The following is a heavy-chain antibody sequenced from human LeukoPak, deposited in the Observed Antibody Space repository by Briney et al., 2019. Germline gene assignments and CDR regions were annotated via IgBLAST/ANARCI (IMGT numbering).Heavy chain of an antibody. Sequence: GGSLRLSCAASGFTFSNYAMSWVRQAPGKGLEWVSVISGSGGSTNFADSVKGRFTSSRDNSKNTLYLQMHSLRVEDTAVYYCAQGRLGYSYGAFDHWGQGTLVTVSS. CDR3: AQGRLGYSYGAFDH. CDR1: GFTFSNYA. CDR2: ISGSGGST. V-gene: IGHV3-23*01. D-gene: IGHD5-18*01. J-gene: IGHJ4*02.